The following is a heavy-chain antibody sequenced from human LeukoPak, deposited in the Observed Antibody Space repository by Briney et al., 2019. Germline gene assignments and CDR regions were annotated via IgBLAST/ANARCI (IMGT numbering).Heavy chain of an antibody. J-gene: IGHJ4*02. CDR3: VRGIDY. CDR1: GXTFSSDW. CDR2: INQDGSGR. V-gene: IGHV3-7*05. Sequence: PGGSLRLSCSVSGXTFSSDWRSWVRQAPGKGLEWVATINQDGSGRDYVDSVKGRFTISRDNAKHSLFLQMNNLRAEDTASYYCVRGIDYWGQGTLVTVSS.